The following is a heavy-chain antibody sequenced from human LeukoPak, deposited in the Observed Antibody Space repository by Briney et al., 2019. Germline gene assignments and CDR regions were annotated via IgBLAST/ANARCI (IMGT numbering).Heavy chain of an antibody. CDR1: GXTFSSYW. CDR2: IYSGGST. V-gene: IGHV3-66*01. Sequence: GGSLRLSCAASGXTFSSYWVSWVRQAPGKGLEWVSLIYSGGSTYYADSVKGRFTISRDNSKNTLYLQMNSLRAEDTAVYYCARDAWNLGYWGQGTLVTVSS. CDR3: ARDAWNLGY. J-gene: IGHJ4*02. D-gene: IGHD1-1*01.